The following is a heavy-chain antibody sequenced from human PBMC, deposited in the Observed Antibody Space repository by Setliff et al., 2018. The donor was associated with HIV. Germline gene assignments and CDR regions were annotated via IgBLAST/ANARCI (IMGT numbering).Heavy chain of an antibody. CDR3: ARGAYRFDS. CDR1: GGSFTAYY. V-gene: IGHV4-34*01. D-gene: IGHD2-2*01. J-gene: IGHJ5*01. Sequence: SETLSLTCTVSGGSFTAYYWTWIRQPPGKGLEWIGEIHHGGSTNYMPSLKNRVTISVDTSKNQFSLTLRSLTAADTAVYYCARGAYRFDSWGQGNLVTVSS. CDR2: IHHGGST.